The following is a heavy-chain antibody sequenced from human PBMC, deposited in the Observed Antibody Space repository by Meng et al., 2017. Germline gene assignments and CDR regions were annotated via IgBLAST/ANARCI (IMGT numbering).Heavy chain of an antibody. CDR1: GGSISSINW. CDR2: IYHSGST. D-gene: IGHD6-13*01. CDR3: ARRGIAAAGNNWFDP. J-gene: IGHJ5*02. V-gene: IGHV4-4*02. Sequence: QGQLTASVPVLGKPLGTPALTCAVSGGSISSINWWSWVRQPPGKGLEWIGEIYHSGSTSYNPSLKSRVTISVDKSKNQFSLKLSSVTAADTAVYYCARRGIAAAGNNWFDPWGQGTLVTVSS.